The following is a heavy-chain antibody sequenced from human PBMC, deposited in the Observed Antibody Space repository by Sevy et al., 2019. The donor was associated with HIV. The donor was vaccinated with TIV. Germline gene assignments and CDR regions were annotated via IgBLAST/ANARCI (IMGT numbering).Heavy chain of an antibody. D-gene: IGHD1-20*01. Sequence: GGSLRLSCAASGFTFSSYGMHWVRQAPGKGLEWVAVIWYDGSNKYYADSVKGRFTISRDNPKNTLYLQMNSLRAEDTAVYYCAGAGITGTTLVFSYWGQGTLVTVSS. V-gene: IGHV3-33*01. J-gene: IGHJ4*02. CDR3: AGAGITGTTLVFSY. CDR1: GFTFSSYG. CDR2: IWYDGSNK.